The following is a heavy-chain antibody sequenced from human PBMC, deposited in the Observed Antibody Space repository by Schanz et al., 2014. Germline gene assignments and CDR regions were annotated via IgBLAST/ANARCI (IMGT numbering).Heavy chain of an antibody. CDR1: GFSFSGYG. CDR3: AKDIAPLAARPGYGMDV. Sequence: QVQLVESGGGVAQPGGSLRLSCAASGFSFSGYGMHWVRQAPGKGLEWVAYIRFDASAKYYGDSVEGRFTISRDNAKNTLYLQMSSLRGDDTAVYYCAKDIAPLAARPGYGMDVWGQGTTVTVSS. CDR2: IRFDASAK. J-gene: IGHJ6*02. D-gene: IGHD6-13*01. V-gene: IGHV3-30*02.